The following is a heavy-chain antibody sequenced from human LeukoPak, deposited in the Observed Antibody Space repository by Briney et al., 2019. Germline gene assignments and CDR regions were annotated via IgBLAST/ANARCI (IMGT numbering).Heavy chain of an antibody. J-gene: IGHJ4*02. D-gene: IGHD3-9*01. CDR2: ISSSGSTI. V-gene: IGHV3-11*01. CDR3: AIEPYDILTGYRGFDY. Sequence: AGGSLRLSCAASGFTFSDYYMSWIRQAPGKGLEWVSYISSSGSTIYYADSVKGRFTISRDNSKNTLYLQMNSLRAEDTAVYYCAIEPYDILTGYRGFDYWGQGTLVTVSS. CDR1: GFTFSDYY.